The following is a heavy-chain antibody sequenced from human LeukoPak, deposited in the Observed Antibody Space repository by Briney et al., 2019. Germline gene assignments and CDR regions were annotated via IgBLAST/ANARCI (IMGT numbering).Heavy chain of an antibody. CDR1: GFTFSSYA. CDR3: AGLYDSSGYYYAY. V-gene: IGHV1-69*01. D-gene: IGHD3-22*01. CDR2: IIPIFGTA. Sequence: GGSLRLSCAASGFTFSSYAISWVRQAPGQGLEWMGGIIPIFGTANYAQKFQGRVTITADESTSTAYMELSSLRSEDTAVYYCAGLYDSSGYYYAYWGQGTLVTVSS. J-gene: IGHJ4*02.